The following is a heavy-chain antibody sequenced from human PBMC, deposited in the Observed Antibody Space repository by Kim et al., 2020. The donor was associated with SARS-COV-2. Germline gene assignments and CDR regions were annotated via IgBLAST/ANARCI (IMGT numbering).Heavy chain of an antibody. D-gene: IGHD3-9*01. CDR1: GGTFSSYA. V-gene: IGHV1-69*13. CDR3: ARGGLRYFDWPRPPSDAYFQH. CDR2: IIPIFGTA. Sequence: SVKVSCKASGGTFSSYAISWVRQAPGQGLEWMGGIIPIFGTANYAQKFQGRVTITADESTSTAYMELSSLRSEDTAVYYCARGGLRYFDWPRPPSDAYFQHWGQGTLVTVSS. J-gene: IGHJ1*01.